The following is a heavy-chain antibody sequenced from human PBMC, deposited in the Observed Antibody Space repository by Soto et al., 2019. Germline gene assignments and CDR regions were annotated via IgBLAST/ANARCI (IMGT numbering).Heavy chain of an antibody. CDR1: GGTFSSYA. CDR2: IIPIFGTA. Sequence: SVKVSCKASGGTFSSYAISWVRQAPGQGLEWMGGIIPIFGTANYAQKFQGRVTITADESTSTAYTELSSLRSEDTAVYYCAREAPPGTYYDFWSGYYIWGQGTLVTV. CDR3: AREAPPGTYYDFWSGYYI. D-gene: IGHD3-3*01. J-gene: IGHJ4*02. V-gene: IGHV1-69*13.